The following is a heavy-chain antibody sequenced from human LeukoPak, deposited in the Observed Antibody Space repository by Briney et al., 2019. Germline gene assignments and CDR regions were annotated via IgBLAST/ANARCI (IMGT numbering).Heavy chain of an antibody. Sequence: GGSLRLSCAASGFTFSAYSMNWVRQAPEKGLEWVSYIDSSSSPIYYADSVKGRFTISRDNAKNSLYLQMDSLRAEDTAVYYCARDQAYSFDYWGQGTLVTVSS. CDR3: ARDQAYSFDY. CDR2: IDSSSSPI. CDR1: GFTFSAYS. J-gene: IGHJ4*02. D-gene: IGHD4-11*01. V-gene: IGHV3-48*01.